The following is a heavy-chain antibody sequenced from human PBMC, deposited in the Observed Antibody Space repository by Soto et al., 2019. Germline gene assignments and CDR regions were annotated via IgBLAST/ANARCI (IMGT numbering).Heavy chain of an antibody. V-gene: IGHV6-1*01. D-gene: IGHD6-13*01. CDR1: GDSVSSNSAA. CDR3: ARVGTHSSSWYKGKDYYYGMDV. J-gene: IGHJ6*02. CDR2: TYYRSKWYN. Sequence: QTLSLTCAISGDSVSSNSAAWNWIRQSPSRGLEWLGRTYYRSKWYNDYAVSVKSRITINPDTSKNQFSLQLNSVTPEDTAVYYCARVGTHSSSWYKGKDYYYGMDVWGQGTTVTVSS.